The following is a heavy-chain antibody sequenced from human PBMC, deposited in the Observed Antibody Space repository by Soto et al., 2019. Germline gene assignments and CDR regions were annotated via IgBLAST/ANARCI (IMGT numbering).Heavy chain of an antibody. CDR2: ISDDGSNK. D-gene: IGHD3-9*01. CDR1: GFTFSSYG. J-gene: IGHJ4*02. Sequence: QVHLVESGGGVVQPGKSLRLSCAASGFTFSSYGMHWVRQAPGKGLEWVAVISDDGSNKYYIDSVKGRFAISRDNSNNTLYLQMNSLRAEDTAVYYCTKGRYFYLLPYYFDYWGQGTLVTVAS. CDR3: TKGRYFYLLPYYFDY. V-gene: IGHV3-30*18.